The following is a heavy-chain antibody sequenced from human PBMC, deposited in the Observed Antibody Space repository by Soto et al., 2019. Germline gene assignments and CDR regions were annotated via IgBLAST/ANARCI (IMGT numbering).Heavy chain of an antibody. J-gene: IGHJ6*03. V-gene: IGHV3-9*01. D-gene: IGHD4-17*01. Sequence: GGSLRLSCAASGFTFDDYAMHWVRQAPGKGLEWVSGISWNSGSIGYADSVKGRFTISRDNAKNSLYLQMNSLRAEDTALYYCAKDRLTTPYSYMDVWGKGTTVTVSS. CDR1: GFTFDDYA. CDR2: ISWNSGSI. CDR3: AKDRLTTPYSYMDV.